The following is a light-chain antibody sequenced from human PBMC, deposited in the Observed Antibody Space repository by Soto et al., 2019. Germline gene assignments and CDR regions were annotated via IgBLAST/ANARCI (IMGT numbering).Light chain of an antibody. CDR3: MEGTHWPPWT. J-gene: IGKJ1*01. CDR1: QSLVDSDGNTY. Sequence: DVVLTQSPLSLSVTLGQPASISCRSSQSLVDSDGNTYLNWFQQRPGQSPRRLIYKVSNRDSGVPDRFSGSGSGTDFTLKISRVEAEDVGVYYCMEGTHWPPWTFGQGTKVEIK. V-gene: IGKV2-30*01. CDR2: KVS.